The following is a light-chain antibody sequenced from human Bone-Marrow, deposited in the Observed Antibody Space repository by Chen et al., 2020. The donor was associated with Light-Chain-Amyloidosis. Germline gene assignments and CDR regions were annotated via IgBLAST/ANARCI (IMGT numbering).Light chain of an antibody. CDR1: QTISRNY. V-gene: IGKV3-20*01. CDR3: QQYGTSPLT. Sequence: IVLMQSPGTLSLSPGEGANRSCRASQTISRNYLTWYQQKFGQAPRLLIYGSSSRATGIPDRFTGSGSGTDFTLPINRLEPEDFAMYYCQQYGTSPLTFGGGTKVEIK. CDR2: GSS. J-gene: IGKJ4*01.